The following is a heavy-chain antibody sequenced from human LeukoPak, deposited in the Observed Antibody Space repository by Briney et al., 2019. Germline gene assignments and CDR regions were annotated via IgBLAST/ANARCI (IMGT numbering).Heavy chain of an antibody. CDR2: ISYDGSNK. D-gene: IGHD3-16*01. CDR1: GLTFSSYA. Sequence: PLRSLRLSRAASGLTFSSYAMHWVREAPGKGLGWVAVISYDGSNKYYADSVKCRFTISRDNSKNRLYLQMNSRRAEDTAVYYGGREGGDGAFDIWGQGTMVTVSS. V-gene: IGHV3-30*04. J-gene: IGHJ3*02. CDR3: GREGGDGAFDI.